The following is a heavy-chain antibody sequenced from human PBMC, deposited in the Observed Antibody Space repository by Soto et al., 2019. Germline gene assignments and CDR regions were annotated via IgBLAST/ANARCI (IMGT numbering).Heavy chain of an antibody. CDR2: VFSSVSA. J-gene: IGHJ4*02. CDR1: GVSVRSYT. D-gene: IGHD2-21*02. V-gene: IGHV4-4*07. Sequence: SETLSLTCIVSGVSVRSYTWSWVRQPANKGLEWIGRVFSSVSATYNPSLKSRVSISMDTPENRISLKLDSVTAADAGVYFCAKDGMTTGDTWGPGTLVTVSS. CDR3: AKDGMTTGDT.